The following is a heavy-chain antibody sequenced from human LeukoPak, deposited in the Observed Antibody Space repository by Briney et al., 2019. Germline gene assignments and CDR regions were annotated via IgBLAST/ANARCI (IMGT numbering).Heavy chain of an antibody. D-gene: IGHD2-2*02. CDR2: ISTSSSCI. Sequence: GGSLRLSCAASRFTFSTYSMNWVRQAPGKGLEWVSFISTSSSCIYYADSVKGRFTISRDNSKNTVYLKMNSLRADDTAVYYCAMKAVPRPRLYDAFDFWGQGTVVTVSS. CDR1: RFTFSTYS. CDR3: AMKAVPRPRLYDAFDF. J-gene: IGHJ3*01. V-gene: IGHV3-21*04.